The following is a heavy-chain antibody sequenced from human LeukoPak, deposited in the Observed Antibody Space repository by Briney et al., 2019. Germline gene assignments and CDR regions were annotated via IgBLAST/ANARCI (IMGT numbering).Heavy chain of an antibody. CDR2: INESGIT. Sequence: SETLSLTCTVDGGSFSGYSWSWIRQAPGKGLEWIGEINESGITNYSPSLKSRVTISMDTSTKNQFSLTLSSVTAADTAVYYCARHVGNYYDSGNYYRGYYFDYWGQGTLVTVSS. V-gene: IGHV4-34*01. J-gene: IGHJ4*02. D-gene: IGHD3-10*01. CDR1: GGSFSGYS. CDR3: ARHVGNYYDSGNYYRGYYFDY.